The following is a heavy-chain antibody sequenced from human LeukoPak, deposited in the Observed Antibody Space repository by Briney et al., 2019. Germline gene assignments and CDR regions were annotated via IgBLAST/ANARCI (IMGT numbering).Heavy chain of an antibody. CDR3: AKDISGGYGDYAKTMFDY. D-gene: IGHD4-17*01. CDR2: ISYDGSNK. J-gene: IGHJ4*02. Sequence: GGSLRLSCAASGFTFSSYGMHWVRQAPGKGLEWVAVISYDGSNKYYADSVKGRFTISRDNSKNTVYLQMNSLRAEDTAVYYCAKDISGGYGDYAKTMFDYWGQGTLVTVSS. V-gene: IGHV3-30*18. CDR1: GFTFSSYG.